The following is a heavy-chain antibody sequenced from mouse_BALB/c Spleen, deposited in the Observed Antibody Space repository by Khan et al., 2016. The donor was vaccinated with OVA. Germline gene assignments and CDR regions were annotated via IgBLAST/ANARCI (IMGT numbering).Heavy chain of an antibody. J-gene: IGHJ3*01. CDR1: GYTFTSYY. V-gene: IGHV1S81*02. CDR3: TRSGYGSFAY. CDR2: INPSNGGT. Sequence: QMQLEESGAELVKPGASVKLSCKASGYTFTSYYMYWVKQRPGQGLEWIGEINPSNGGTNFNEKFKSKATLTVDKSSSTAYMRLSSLTSEDSAVYYCTRSGYGSFAYWGQGTLVTVSA. D-gene: IGHD2-2*01.